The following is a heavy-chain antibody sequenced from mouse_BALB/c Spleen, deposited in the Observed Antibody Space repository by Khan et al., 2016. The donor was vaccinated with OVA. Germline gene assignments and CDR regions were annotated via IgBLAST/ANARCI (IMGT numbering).Heavy chain of an antibody. CDR1: GYSLTSYG. Sequence: VELVESGPGLVAPSQTLSITCTVSGYSLTSYGVHWVRQPPGKGMVWLGVIWAGRSTNNNSASMSRLSISKDNSKSQVFLKMNSLQTDDTAMYYCARREDIWGQGTTLTVSS. V-gene: IGHV2-9*02. CDR3: ARREDI. D-gene: IGHD1-3*01. J-gene: IGHJ2*01. CDR2: IWAGRST.